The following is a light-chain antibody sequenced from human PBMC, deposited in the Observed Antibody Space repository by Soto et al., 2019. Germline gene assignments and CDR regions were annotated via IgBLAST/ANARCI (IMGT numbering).Light chain of an antibody. V-gene: IGKV3-15*01. CDR2: SAS. CDR1: QSVSSK. Sequence: EIVMTQSPATLSLSPGQRDTLSCRASQSVSSKLAWYQQRPGQAPRLLIYSASTRATGIPARFSGSGSGTEFTLTISSLQSEDFAVYYGHQYNHWLTWTFGQGTKVDIK. CDR3: HQYNHWLTWT. J-gene: IGKJ1*01.